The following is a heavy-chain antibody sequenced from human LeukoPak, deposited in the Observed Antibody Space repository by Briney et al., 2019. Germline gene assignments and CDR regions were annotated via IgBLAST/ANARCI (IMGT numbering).Heavy chain of an antibody. Sequence: SETLSLTCAVSAGSISSSNWWTWVRQPPGKGLEWIGEIYHNGSTNYNPSLKSRVTVSVDKSKNQFSLKLSSVTAADTAVYYCAVDGITMVRGVMSGWGQGTLVTVSS. CDR1: AGSISSSNW. CDR3: AVDGITMVRGVMSG. D-gene: IGHD3-10*01. V-gene: IGHV4-4*02. CDR2: IYHNGST. J-gene: IGHJ4*02.